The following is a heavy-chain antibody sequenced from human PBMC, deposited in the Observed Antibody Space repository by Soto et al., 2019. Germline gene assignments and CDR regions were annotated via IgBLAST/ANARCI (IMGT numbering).Heavy chain of an antibody. V-gene: IGHV4-39*01. J-gene: IGHJ4*02. D-gene: IGHD3-22*01. CDR3: ASLASDYYYTSGPLGSFDN. CDR2: ISYSGTT. CDR1: GGSIRRNSYS. Sequence: KPSETLSLTCTVSGGSIRRNSYSWGWIRQPPWKGLEWIGSISYSGTTYSNPSLKGRVTISADTSKDQFSLKLTSVTAADTAIYYCASLASDYYYTSGPLGSFDNWGQGXLVTVYS.